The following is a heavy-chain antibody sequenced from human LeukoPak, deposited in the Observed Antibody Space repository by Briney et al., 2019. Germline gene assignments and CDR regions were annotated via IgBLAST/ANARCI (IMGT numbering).Heavy chain of an antibody. CDR1: GGTFSNYA. D-gene: IGHD3-22*01. CDR2: ISPIFGTT. J-gene: IGHJ4*02. Sequence: GASVKVSCKASGGTFSNYAISWVRQAPGQGLEWMGRISPIFGTTIYAQKFQGRVTITTDESTSTAYMELSSLGSEDTAVYYCARGGEANYYDTSGYYLYYYWGQGTLVTVSS. CDR3: ARGGEANYYDTSGYYLYYY. V-gene: IGHV1-69*05.